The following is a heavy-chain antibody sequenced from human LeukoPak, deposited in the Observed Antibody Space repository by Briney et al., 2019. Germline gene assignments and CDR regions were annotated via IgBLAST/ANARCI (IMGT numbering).Heavy chain of an antibody. Sequence: GGSLRLSCAASGFTFSSYPMHWVRRAPGKGLEWVALISSDGSDKKYADSVKGRFTISRDNSKNTLYLQMNSLRAEDTAVYYCAKELRDAFDIWGQGTMVTVSS. CDR3: AKELRDAFDI. CDR2: ISSDGSDK. V-gene: IGHV3-30-3*01. D-gene: IGHD3-3*01. J-gene: IGHJ3*02. CDR1: GFTFSSYP.